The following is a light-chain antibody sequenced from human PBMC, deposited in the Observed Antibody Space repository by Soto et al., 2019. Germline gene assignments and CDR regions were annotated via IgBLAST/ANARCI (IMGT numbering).Light chain of an antibody. Sequence: QTVVTQPPSASGTPGQRVTISCSGSSSNIGSNTVNWYQQLSGAAPKLLIHNNDQRPSGVPDRFSGSKSDTSASLAISGLQSADEADYYCAAWDDSLTAVLFGGGTKVTVL. V-gene: IGLV1-44*01. CDR1: SSNIGSNT. CDR3: AAWDDSLTAVL. CDR2: NND. J-gene: IGLJ3*02.